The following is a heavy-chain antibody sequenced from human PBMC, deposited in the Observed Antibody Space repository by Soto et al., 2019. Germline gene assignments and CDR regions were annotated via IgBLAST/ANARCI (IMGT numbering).Heavy chain of an antibody. Sequence: EVQLVESGGGLVKPGGSLTLSCAASGFTFSNYTMNWVRQAPGKGLEWVSSISRSSRNIYYADSVKGRFTISRDNAKNALYLHMNSLRAGDTAGYYCARDLKVAGTNSFYYYGMDVWVQGTTVTVSS. J-gene: IGHJ6*02. CDR2: ISRSSRNI. V-gene: IGHV3-21*01. CDR1: GFTFSNYT. D-gene: IGHD6-19*01. CDR3: ARDLKVAGTNSFYYYGMDV.